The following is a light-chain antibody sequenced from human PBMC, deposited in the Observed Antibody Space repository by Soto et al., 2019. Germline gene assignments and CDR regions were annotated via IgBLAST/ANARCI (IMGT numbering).Light chain of an antibody. CDR2: GAS. CDR3: QQYGSSPWT. V-gene: IGKV3-20*01. Sequence: IVLTQSPGTLSLSPGERATLSCRASQSVSSSYLACYQQKTGQAPRLLIYGASSRATGIPDRFSGSGSGTDFTITISRLEPEDFAVYYCQQYGSSPWTFGQVTKV. CDR1: QSVSSSY. J-gene: IGKJ1*01.